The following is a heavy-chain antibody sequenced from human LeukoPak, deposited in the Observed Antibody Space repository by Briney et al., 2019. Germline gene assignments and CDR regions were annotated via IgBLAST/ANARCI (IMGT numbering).Heavy chain of an antibody. CDR2: IYSGGST. V-gene: IGHV3-66*01. J-gene: IGHJ4*02. Sequence: GGSLRLSCAASGFTVSSNYMSWVRQAPGKGLEWVSVIYSGGSTYYADSVRGRFTISRDNSKNTLYLQMNSLRAEDTAVYYCARGISSGWLTFDYWGQGTLVTVSS. CDR1: GFTVSSNY. D-gene: IGHD6-19*01. CDR3: ARGISSGWLTFDY.